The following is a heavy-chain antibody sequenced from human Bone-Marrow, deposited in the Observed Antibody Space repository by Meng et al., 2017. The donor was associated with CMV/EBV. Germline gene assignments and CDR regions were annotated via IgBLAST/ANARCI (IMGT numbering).Heavy chain of an antibody. CDR1: GGTFSSYA. J-gene: IGHJ4*02. V-gene: IGHV1-69*06. CDR2: IIPIFGTA. CDR3: ARVGAGLSPPFDY. D-gene: IGHD1-26*01. Sequence: SVKVSCKASGGTFSSYAISWVRQAPGQGLEWMGGIIPIFGTANYAQKFQGRVTITADKSTSTAYMELSSLRSEDTAVYYCARVGAGLSPPFDYWGQGTLVTVSS.